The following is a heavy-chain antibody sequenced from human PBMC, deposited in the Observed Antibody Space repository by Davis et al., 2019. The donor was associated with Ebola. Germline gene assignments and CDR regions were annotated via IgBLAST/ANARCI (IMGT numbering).Heavy chain of an antibody. V-gene: IGHV1-18*01. D-gene: IGHD1-14*01. Sequence: ASVKVSCKASGYTFSSYGISWVRQAPGQGLEWMGLINGYNGNTNYAQKLQGRVTMTTDTSTSTAYMELRSLRSDDTAVYYCARGRYPASALDYWGQGTLVTVSS. CDR3: ARGRYPASALDY. J-gene: IGHJ4*02. CDR1: GYTFSSYG. CDR2: INGYNGNT.